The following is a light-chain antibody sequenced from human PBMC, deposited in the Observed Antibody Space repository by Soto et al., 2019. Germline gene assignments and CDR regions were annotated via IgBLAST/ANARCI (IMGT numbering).Light chain of an antibody. J-gene: IGLJ1*01. CDR2: EGS. CDR1: SSDVGSYNL. CDR3: CSYAGSSTPSYV. Sequence: QSALTQPASVSGSPGQSITISCTGTSSDVGSYNLVSWYQHHPGKAPKLIIYEGSKRPSGISNRFSGSKSGNTASLTISRLQAEDEADYYCCSYAGSSTPSYVFGSGTKLTVL. V-gene: IGLV2-23*01.